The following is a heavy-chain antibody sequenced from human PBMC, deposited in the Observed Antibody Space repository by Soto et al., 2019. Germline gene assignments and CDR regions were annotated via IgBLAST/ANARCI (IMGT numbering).Heavy chain of an antibody. CDR1: RFTFRSYS. V-gene: IGHV3-23*01. D-gene: IGHD2-15*01. J-gene: IGHJ3*02. CDR3: AKDFSLVVVAADDAFDI. CDR2: ISGSGGST. Sequence: GGHPRLSCAASRFTFRSYSMNWLRKAQGKGLERVSAISGSGGSTYSADSVKGRFTISRDNSENTLDLQMSSLRAEDTAVYYCAKDFSLVVVAADDAFDIWGQGTMVT.